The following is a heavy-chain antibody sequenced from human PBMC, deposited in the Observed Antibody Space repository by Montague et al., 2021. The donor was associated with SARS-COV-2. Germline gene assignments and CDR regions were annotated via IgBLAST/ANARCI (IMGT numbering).Heavy chain of an antibody. Sequence: TLSLTCTVSGGSISSGSYYWSWIRQPAGKGLEWIGRIYISGTTNYNPSLKSRATISVDTSKNQFSLKLSSVTAEDTAVYYCARGGGSGRQGANHFDYWGQGTLVTVSS. J-gene: IGHJ4*02. D-gene: IGHD2-15*01. CDR3: ARGGGSGRQGANHFDY. V-gene: IGHV4-61*02. CDR1: GGSISSGSYY. CDR2: IYISGTT.